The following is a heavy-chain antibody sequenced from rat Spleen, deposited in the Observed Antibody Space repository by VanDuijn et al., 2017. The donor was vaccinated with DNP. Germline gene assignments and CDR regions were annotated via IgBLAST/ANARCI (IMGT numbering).Heavy chain of an antibody. J-gene: IGHJ2*01. D-gene: IGHD1-11*01. CDR2: IIYDGSST. CDR1: GFTFSDYA. CDR3: TTDVYGPDY. V-gene: IGHV5S10*01. Sequence: EVQLVESGGGLVQPGNSLKLSCAASGFTFSDYAMAWVRQSPKKGLEWVATIIYDGSSTYYRDSVKGRFTISRDNVKRTLYLQMDSLKSEDTATYYCTTDVYGPDYWGQGVMVTVSS.